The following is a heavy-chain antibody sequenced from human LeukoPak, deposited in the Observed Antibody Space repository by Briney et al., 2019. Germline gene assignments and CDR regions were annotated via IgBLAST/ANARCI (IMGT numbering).Heavy chain of an antibody. V-gene: IGHV4-34*01. J-gene: IGHJ6*03. CDR1: GGSFSGYY. D-gene: IGHD6-13*01. Sequence: SETLSLTCAVYGGSFSGYYWSWIRQPPGKGLEWIGEINHSGSTNYNPSLKSRVTISVDTSKNQFSLKLSSVTAADTAVYYCARTYSSSWYTYYYYYYMDVWGKGTTVTVSS. CDR3: ARTYSSSWYTYYYYYYMDV. CDR2: INHSGST.